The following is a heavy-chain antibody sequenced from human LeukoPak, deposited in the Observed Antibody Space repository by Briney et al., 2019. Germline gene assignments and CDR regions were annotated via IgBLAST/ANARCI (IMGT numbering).Heavy chain of an antibody. CDR1: GFTFSSYG. Sequence: GGSLRLSCAASGFTFSSYGMHWVRQAPGKGLEWVAVISYDGSNKYYADSVKGRFTISRDNSKNTLYLQMSSLRSEDTAVYYCAREDGYYYGSGRGFDYWGQGTLVTVSS. V-gene: IGHV3-30*03. CDR3: AREDGYYYGSGRGFDY. J-gene: IGHJ4*02. D-gene: IGHD3-10*01. CDR2: ISYDGSNK.